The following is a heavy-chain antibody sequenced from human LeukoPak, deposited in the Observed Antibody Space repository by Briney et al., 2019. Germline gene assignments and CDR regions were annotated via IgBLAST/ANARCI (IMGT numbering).Heavy chain of an antibody. D-gene: IGHD2-21*01. CDR2: INPNSGGT. Sequence: ASVKVSCKASGYTFTGYYMHWVRQAPGQGLEWMGWINPNSGGTNYAQKFQGRVTMTRDTSISTAYMELSRLRSDDTAVYYCARENVLVAPGDYCYYYMDVWGKGTTVTVSS. CDR3: ARENVLVAPGDYCYYYMDV. CDR1: GYTFTGYY. V-gene: IGHV1-2*02. J-gene: IGHJ6*03.